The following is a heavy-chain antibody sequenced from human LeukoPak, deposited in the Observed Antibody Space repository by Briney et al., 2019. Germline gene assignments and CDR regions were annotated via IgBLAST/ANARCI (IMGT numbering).Heavy chain of an antibody. CDR1: GYTFTDYY. CDR2: INPNSGGT. Sequence: ASVKVSCKASGYTFTDYYIHWVRQAPGQGLEWMGWINPNSGGTNYAQKFQGRVTMTRDTSISTAYMELSRLRSDDTAVYYCARDSHYYDSGGYFYVVGSWFDPWGQGTLVTVSS. J-gene: IGHJ5*02. V-gene: IGHV1-2*02. D-gene: IGHD3-22*01. CDR3: ARDSHYYDSGGYFYVVGSWFDP.